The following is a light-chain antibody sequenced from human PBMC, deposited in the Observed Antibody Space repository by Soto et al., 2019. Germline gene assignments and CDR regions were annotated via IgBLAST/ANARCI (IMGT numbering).Light chain of an antibody. CDR1: QSVSSY. CDR2: GAS. J-gene: IGKJ5*01. CDR3: QQYNNWPT. Sequence: EIVMTQSPATLSVSPGERATLSCRASQSVSSYLAWYQQKPGQAPRLLIYGASTRATDIPARFSGSGSGTDFTLTISSLQAEDVAVYYVQQYNNWPTFGQGTRLEIK. V-gene: IGKV3-15*01.